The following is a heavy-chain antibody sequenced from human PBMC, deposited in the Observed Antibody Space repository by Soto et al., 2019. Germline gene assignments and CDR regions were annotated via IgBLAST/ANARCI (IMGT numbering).Heavy chain of an antibody. CDR1: AYSFTSYW. D-gene: IGHD3-10*01. J-gene: IGHJ5*02. CDR3: AREFLGGWFDP. Sequence: GESLKISCKGSAYSFTSYWISWVRQMPGKGLEWMGRIVPTDSYTNYSPSFQGHVTISADKSISTAYLQWSSLKASDTAMYYCAREFLGGWFDPWDQETLVTVSS. V-gene: IGHV5-10-1*01. CDR2: IVPTDSYT.